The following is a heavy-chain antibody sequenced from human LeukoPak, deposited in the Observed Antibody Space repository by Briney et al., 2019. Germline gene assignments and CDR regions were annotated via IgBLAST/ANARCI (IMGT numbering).Heavy chain of an antibody. CDR3: ATQRLWFGELNYGMDV. V-gene: IGHV3-48*04. J-gene: IGHJ6*02. CDR1: GFTFSSYS. Sequence: GGSLRLSCAASGFTFSSYSMNWVRQAPGKGLEWVSYISSSSSTIYYADSVKGRFTISRDNAKNSLYLQMNSLRAEDTAVYYCATQRLWFGELNYGMDVWGQGTTVTVSS. D-gene: IGHD3-10*01. CDR2: ISSSSSTI.